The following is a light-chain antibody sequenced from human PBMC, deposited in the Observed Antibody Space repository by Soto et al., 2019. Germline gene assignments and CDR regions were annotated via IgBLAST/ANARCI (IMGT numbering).Light chain of an antibody. CDR1: MRDVGAYNL. CDR3: SSYAGSRTLVV. Sequence: QSALTQPASVSGSPGQSITISCAGTMRDVGAYNLVSWYQQHPGKAPKLIIYEVSNRPSGVSNRFSGSKSGNTASLTISGLLAEDEADYYCSSYAGSRTLVVFGGGTKLTVL. CDR2: EVS. J-gene: IGLJ2*01. V-gene: IGLV2-14*01.